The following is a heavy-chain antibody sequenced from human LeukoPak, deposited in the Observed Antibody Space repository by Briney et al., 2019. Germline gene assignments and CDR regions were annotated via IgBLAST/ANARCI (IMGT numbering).Heavy chain of an antibody. D-gene: IGHD3-3*01. V-gene: IGHV3-11*04. CDR1: GFTFSDYY. Sequence: GGSLRLSCAASGFTFSDYYMSWIRQAPGKGLEWVSYISSSGSTIYYADSVKGRFTISRDNAKNSLYLQMNSLRAEDTAVYYCARQGYDFWSGHFMRGNNWFDPWGQGTLVTVSS. CDR2: ISSSGSTI. CDR3: ARQGYDFWSGHFMRGNNWFDP. J-gene: IGHJ5*02.